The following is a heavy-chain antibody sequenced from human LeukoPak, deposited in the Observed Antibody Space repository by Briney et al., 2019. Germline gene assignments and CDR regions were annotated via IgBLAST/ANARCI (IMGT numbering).Heavy chain of an antibody. Sequence: PGRSLRLSCAAPGFTFSSYGMHWVRQAPGKGLEWVAVISYDGSNKYYADSVKGRFTISRDNSKNTLYLQMNSLRAEDTAVYYCAKDLAYYYDSSGYKDAFDIWGQGTMVTVSS. CDR1: GFTFSSYG. CDR2: ISYDGSNK. D-gene: IGHD3-22*01. J-gene: IGHJ3*02. CDR3: AKDLAYYYDSSGYKDAFDI. V-gene: IGHV3-30*18.